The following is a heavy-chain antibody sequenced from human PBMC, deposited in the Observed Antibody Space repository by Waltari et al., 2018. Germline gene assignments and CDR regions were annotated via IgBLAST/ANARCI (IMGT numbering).Heavy chain of an antibody. D-gene: IGHD3-10*01. Sequence: EVQLVESGGVVVQPGGSLRLSCAASGLTFDAYTMHWVRQAPGKGLEWVSLISWDGGSTYYADSVKGRFTISRDNSKNSLYLQMNSLRTEDTALYYCAKDSKGSGRSFDYWGQGTLVTVSS. J-gene: IGHJ4*02. V-gene: IGHV3-43*01. CDR3: AKDSKGSGRSFDY. CDR1: GLTFDAYT. CDR2: ISWDGGST.